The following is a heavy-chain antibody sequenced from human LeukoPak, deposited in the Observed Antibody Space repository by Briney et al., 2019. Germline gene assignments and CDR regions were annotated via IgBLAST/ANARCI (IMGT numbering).Heavy chain of an antibody. J-gene: IGHJ4*02. CDR1: GFTFSSYE. D-gene: IGHD1-26*01. Sequence: GGSLRLSCAASGFTFSSYEMNWVRQAPGKGLEWVSVIYSGGSTYYADSVKGRFTISRDNSKNTLYLQMNSLRAEDTAVYYCARSGSGSYLFDYWGQGTLVTVSS. CDR2: IYSGGST. CDR3: ARSGSGSYLFDY. V-gene: IGHV3-53*01.